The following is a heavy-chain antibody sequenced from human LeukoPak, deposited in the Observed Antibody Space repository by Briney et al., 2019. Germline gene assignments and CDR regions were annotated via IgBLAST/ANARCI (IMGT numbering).Heavy chain of an antibody. D-gene: IGHD6-13*01. V-gene: IGHV3-30*14. CDR1: GFTFSSYT. CDR2: MSYDGSSK. CDR3: ASDLSTWFD. Sequence: GGSLRLSCAASGFTFSSYTMHWVRQAPGSGLEWVALMSYDGSSKYYADSVKGRFTISRDNSKNTLYLQMDSLRAEDTAVYYCASDLSTWFDWGQGTQVTVAS. J-gene: IGHJ4*02.